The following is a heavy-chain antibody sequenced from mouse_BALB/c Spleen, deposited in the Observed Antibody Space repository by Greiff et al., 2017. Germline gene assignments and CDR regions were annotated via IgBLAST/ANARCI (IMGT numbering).Heavy chain of an antibody. Sequence: EVQGVESGGGLVKPGGSLKLSCAASGFTFSSYAMSWVRQSPEKRLEWVAEISSGGSYTYYPDTVTGRFTISRDNAKNTLYLEMSSLRSEDTAMYYCATGKRGPFDYWGQGTTLTVSS. CDR1: GFTFSSYA. V-gene: IGHV5-9-4*01. D-gene: IGHD4-1*01. CDR2: ISSGGSYT. J-gene: IGHJ2*01. CDR3: ATGKRGPFDY.